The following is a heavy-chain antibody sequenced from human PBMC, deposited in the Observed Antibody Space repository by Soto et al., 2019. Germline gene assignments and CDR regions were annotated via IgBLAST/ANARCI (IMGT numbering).Heavy chain of an antibody. V-gene: IGHV4-59*12. CDR3: ARERPDGARLDP. J-gene: IGHJ5*02. D-gene: IGHD6-6*01. CDR2: SYYSGTT. Sequence: SDTLSLTCTVSRGSIRSYYWSWIRQPPGKGLEWIGYSYYSGTTHYNPSLKSRVTISVDTSKNQFSLKLSSVTAADTAVYYCARERPDGARLDPWRQGTLVPSPQ. CDR1: RGSIRSYY.